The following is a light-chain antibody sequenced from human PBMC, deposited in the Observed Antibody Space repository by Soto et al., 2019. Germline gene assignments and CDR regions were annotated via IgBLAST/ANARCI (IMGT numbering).Light chain of an antibody. Sequence: EIVLTQSPGTLSLSPGERATLSCRASQSVRSNYLAWYQQKPGQAPRLLIYGASSRATGIPDRFSGTGSGTDCSLTISRLEHEDVAVYYCQQYGGSPYTFGQGTKLDIK. CDR1: QSVRSNY. J-gene: IGKJ2*01. V-gene: IGKV3-20*01. CDR3: QQYGGSPYT. CDR2: GAS.